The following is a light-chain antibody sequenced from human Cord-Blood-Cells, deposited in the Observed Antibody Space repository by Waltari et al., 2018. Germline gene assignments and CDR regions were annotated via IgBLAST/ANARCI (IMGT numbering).Light chain of an antibody. V-gene: IGKV3-11*01. Sequence: EILLTQSPATLALSHGERATLSCRASQSVSSYLAWYQQKPGQAPRLLIYDASNRATGIPARFSGSGSGTDFTLTISSLEPEDFAVYYCQQRSNWPPRLTFGGGTKVEIK. CDR3: QQRSNWPPRLT. CDR1: QSVSSY. J-gene: IGKJ4*01. CDR2: DAS.